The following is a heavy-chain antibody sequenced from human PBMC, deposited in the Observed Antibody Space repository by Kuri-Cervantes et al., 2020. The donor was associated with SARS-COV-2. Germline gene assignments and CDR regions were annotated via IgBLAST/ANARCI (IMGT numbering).Heavy chain of an antibody. J-gene: IGHJ2*01. CDR1: GFTFSSYS. CDR3: ARESRDAYNLGSFDL. Sequence: GGSLRLSCAASGFTFSSYSMNWVRQAPGKGLEWVSSISSSGSYIYYADSVRGRFTISRDNAKNSLYLQMSSLRDEDTAVYYCARESRDAYNLGSFDLWGRGTLVTVSS. D-gene: IGHD5-24*01. V-gene: IGHV3-21*01. CDR2: ISSSGSYI.